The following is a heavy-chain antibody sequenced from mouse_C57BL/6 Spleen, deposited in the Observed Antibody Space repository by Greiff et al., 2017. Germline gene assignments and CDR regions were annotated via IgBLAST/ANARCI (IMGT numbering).Heavy chain of an antibody. CDR3: TRSGGYGSSHRYFDV. V-gene: IGHV5-9-1*02. D-gene: IGHD1-1*01. CDR2: ISSGGDYI. Sequence: EVKLQESGEGLVKPGGSLKLSCAASGFTFSSYAMSWVRQTPEKRLEWVAYISSGGDYIYYADTVKGRFTISRDTARNTLYLQMSSLKSEDTAMYYCTRSGGYGSSHRYFDVWGTGTTVTVSS. CDR1: GFTFSSYA. J-gene: IGHJ1*03.